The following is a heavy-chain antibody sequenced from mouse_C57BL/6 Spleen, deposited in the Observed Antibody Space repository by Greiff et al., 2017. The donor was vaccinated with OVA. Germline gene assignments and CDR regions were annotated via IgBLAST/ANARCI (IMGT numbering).Heavy chain of an antibody. J-gene: IGHJ2*01. Sequence: VQLQQPGAELVRPGSSVKLSCKASGYTFTSYWMDWVKQRPGQGLEWIGNIYPSDSETHYNQKFKDKATLTVDKSSSTAYMQLSSLTSDDSAVYYCARRGYGNYDYWGQGTTLTVSS. D-gene: IGHD2-1*01. V-gene: IGHV1-61*01. CDR2: IYPSDSET. CDR3: ARRGYGNYDY. CDR1: GYTFTSYW.